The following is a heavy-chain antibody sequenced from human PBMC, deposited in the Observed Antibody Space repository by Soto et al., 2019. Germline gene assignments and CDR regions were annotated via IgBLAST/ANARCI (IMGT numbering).Heavy chain of an antibody. CDR2: ISSSSNYI. CDR1: GFTFSSYS. J-gene: IGHJ6*02. CDR3: VRTLRTTVSSGYFYGMDV. Sequence: EVQLVDSGGGLVKPGGSLRLSCAASGFTFSSYSMNWVRQAPGKGLEWVSSISSSSNYIYYADSVKGRFTISRDNAKNSLSLQMNSLRAEDTAVYYCVRTLRTTVSSGYFYGMDVWGQGTTVTASS. V-gene: IGHV3-21*01. D-gene: IGHD4-17*01.